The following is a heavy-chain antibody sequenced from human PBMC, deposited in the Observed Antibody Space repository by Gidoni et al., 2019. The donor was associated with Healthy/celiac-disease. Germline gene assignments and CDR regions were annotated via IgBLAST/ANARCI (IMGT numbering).Heavy chain of an antibody. CDR2: IYYSGST. V-gene: IGHV4-39*01. Sequence: QLQLQESGPGLVKPSETLSLTCTVSGGSISSSSYYWGWIRQPPGKGLAWIGSIYYSGSTYYNPSLKSRVTISVDTSKNQFSLKLSSVTAADTAVYYCARAGYCSGGSCYSLIDYWGQGTLVTVSS. CDR3: ARAGYCSGGSCYSLIDY. J-gene: IGHJ4*02. CDR1: GGSISSSSYY. D-gene: IGHD2-15*01.